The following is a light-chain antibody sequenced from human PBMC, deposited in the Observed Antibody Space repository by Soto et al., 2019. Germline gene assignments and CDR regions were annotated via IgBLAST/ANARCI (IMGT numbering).Light chain of an antibody. Sequence: DIGMTQSPDSLAVSLGERATINCKSSQSILYNSNNKNYLAWYQQKPGQSPKLLIYWASTRESGVPDRFSGSGSGTDFTLTISSLQAEDVAVYYCQQYYTTPPTFGQGTKVEIK. V-gene: IGKV4-1*01. J-gene: IGKJ1*01. CDR3: QQYYTTPPT. CDR1: QSILYNSNNKNY. CDR2: WAS.